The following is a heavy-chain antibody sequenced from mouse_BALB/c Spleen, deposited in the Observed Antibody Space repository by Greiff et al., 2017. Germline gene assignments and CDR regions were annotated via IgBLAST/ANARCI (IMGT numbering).Heavy chain of an antibody. V-gene: IGHV5-9-4*01. Sequence: EVQVVESGGGLVKPGGSLKLSCAASGFTFSSYAMSWVRQSPEKRLEWVAEISSGGSYTYYPDTVTGRFTISRDNAKNTLYLEMSSLRSEDTAMYYCARGSGDVGFAYWGQGTLVTVSA. CDR1: GFTFSSYA. CDR2: ISSGGSYT. CDR3: ARGSGDVGFAY. J-gene: IGHJ3*01. D-gene: IGHD3-3*01.